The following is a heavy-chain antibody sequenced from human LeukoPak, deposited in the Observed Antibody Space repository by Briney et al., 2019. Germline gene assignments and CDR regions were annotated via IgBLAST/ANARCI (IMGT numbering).Heavy chain of an antibody. CDR3: ARGRTYYDFWSANKGRFDP. D-gene: IGHD3-3*01. CDR1: GGSFSGYY. J-gene: IGHJ5*02. CDR2: INHSGST. V-gene: IGHV4-34*01. Sequence: SETLSLTCAVYGGSFSGYYWSWIRQPPGKGLEWIGDINHSGSTNYNPSLKSRVTISVDTSKNQFSLKLSSVTAADTAVYYCARGRTYYDFWSANKGRFDPWGQGTLVTVSS.